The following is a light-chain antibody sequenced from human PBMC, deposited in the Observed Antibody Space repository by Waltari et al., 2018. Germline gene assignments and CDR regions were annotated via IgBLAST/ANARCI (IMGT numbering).Light chain of an antibody. CDR2: DVS. CDR1: SSDVGGSHY. J-gene: IGLJ2*01. V-gene: IGLV2-14*03. CDR3: SSYTSSSTV. Sequence: QSALPQPAPVSGSPGQSITLSCTGTSSDVGGSHYVPWYQQHPGKAPKLMIYDVSNRPSGVSNRFSGSKSGNTASLTISGLQAEDEADYYCSSYTSSSTVFGGGTKLTVL.